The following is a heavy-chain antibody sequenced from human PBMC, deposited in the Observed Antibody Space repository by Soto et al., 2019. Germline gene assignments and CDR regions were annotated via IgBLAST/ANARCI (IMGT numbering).Heavy chain of an antibody. CDR3: ARDLQAGTDNVNWFAP. CDR1: GFSISRSA. D-gene: IGHD1-1*01. J-gene: IGHJ5*02. V-gene: IGHV3-30*04. Sequence: QVQLVESRGGVVQPGRSLRLSCAASGFSISRSAMHWVRQAPGKGLEWVAVIAYDGSNRWYADSAKGRFTISRDNSKNTVYLQMSSLRGEDTAVYYCARDLQAGTDNVNWFAPRGQGTLVTVSS. CDR2: IAYDGSNR.